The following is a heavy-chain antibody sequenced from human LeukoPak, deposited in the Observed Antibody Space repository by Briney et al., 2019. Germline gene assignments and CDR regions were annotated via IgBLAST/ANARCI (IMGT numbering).Heavy chain of an antibody. CDR1: GFIFSDYN. CDR2: ITSTGSYI. V-gene: IGHV3-21*01. CDR3: ARDPYSGTYSDYYYYYMDV. Sequence: GGSLRLSCAASGFIFSDYNMNWVRQAPGKGLEWGSSITSTGSYIYYADSVKGRFTISRDNAKNSLFLQLNSLRAEDTAVYYCARDPYSGTYSDYYYYYMDVWGKGTTVTVSS. D-gene: IGHD1-26*01. J-gene: IGHJ6*03.